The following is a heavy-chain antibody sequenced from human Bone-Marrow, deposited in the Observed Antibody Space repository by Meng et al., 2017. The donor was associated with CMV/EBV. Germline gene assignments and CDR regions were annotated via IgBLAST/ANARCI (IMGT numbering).Heavy chain of an antibody. V-gene: IGHV1-8*01. Sequence: ASVKVSCKASGYTFTSYDINWVRQATGQGLEWMGWMNAHSGGKAYAHKFQGRVTMTRNTSITTAYMELSNLRSEDKAGYYCARGRSGSHIWGQGTLVTVSS. CDR1: GYTFTSYD. CDR2: MNAHSGGK. J-gene: IGHJ4*02. CDR3: ARGRSGSHI. D-gene: IGHD1-26*01.